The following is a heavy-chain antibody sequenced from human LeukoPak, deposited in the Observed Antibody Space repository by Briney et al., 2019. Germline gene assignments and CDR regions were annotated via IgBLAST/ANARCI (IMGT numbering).Heavy chain of an antibody. V-gene: IGHV4-38-2*02. CDR2: IYLSGST. CDR3: ARVGVNYYGSGPYMDV. J-gene: IGHJ6*03. Sequence: SETLSLTCTVSGGSISSYYWSWIRQPPGKGLEWIGSIYLSGSTYYNPSLKSRVTISVDTSKNQFSLKLSSVTAADTAVYYCARVGVNYYGSGPYMDVWGKGTTVTVSS. CDR1: GGSISSYY. D-gene: IGHD3-10*01.